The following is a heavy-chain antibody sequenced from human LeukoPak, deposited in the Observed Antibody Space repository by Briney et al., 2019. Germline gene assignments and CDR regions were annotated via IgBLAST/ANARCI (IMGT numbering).Heavy chain of an antibody. V-gene: IGHV3-33*08. CDR3: VRDGRKSRVVDIVRKKETGYYYYMDV. J-gene: IGHJ6*03. Sequence: GGSLRLSCGSAGFTFSSYDMHWVRRAPGKVLEWVAGIRYDGRHTYYADSVKGRFTISRDNAKNSLYLQVNSLRAEDTAVFSCVRDGRKSRVVDIVRKKETGYYYYMDVWGKGTTVTVSS. D-gene: IGHD2-2*03. CDR2: IRYDGRHT. CDR1: GFTFSSYD.